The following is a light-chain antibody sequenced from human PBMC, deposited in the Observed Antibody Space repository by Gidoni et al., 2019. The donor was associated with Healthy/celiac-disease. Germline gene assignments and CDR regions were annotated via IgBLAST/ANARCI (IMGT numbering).Light chain of an antibody. Sequence: EIVMTQSPATLSVSPGERATLSYRASQSVSSNLAWYQQKPGQAPRLLIYGASTRATGIPARFSGSGPGTEFTLTISSLQSEDFAVYYCQQYNNWPRTFGQGTKVEIK. CDR2: GAS. CDR3: QQYNNWPRT. V-gene: IGKV3-15*01. CDR1: QSVSSN. J-gene: IGKJ1*01.